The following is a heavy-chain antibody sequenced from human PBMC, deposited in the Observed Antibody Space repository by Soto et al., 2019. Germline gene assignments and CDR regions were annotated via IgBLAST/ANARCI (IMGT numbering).Heavy chain of an antibody. Sequence: RGESLKISCKGSGYSFTSYWISWVRQMPGKGLEWMGRIDPSDSYTNYSPSFQGHVTISADKSISTAYLQWSSLKASDTAMYYCARLVTTEDYYYYYGMDVWGQGTTVTVSS. CDR3: ARLVTTEDYYYYYGMDV. V-gene: IGHV5-10-1*01. D-gene: IGHD4-4*01. CDR1: GYSFTSYW. J-gene: IGHJ6*02. CDR2: IDPSDSYT.